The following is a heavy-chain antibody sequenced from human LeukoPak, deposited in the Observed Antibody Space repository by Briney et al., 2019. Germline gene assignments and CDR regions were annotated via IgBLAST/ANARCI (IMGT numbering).Heavy chain of an antibody. D-gene: IGHD3-10*01. Sequence: PSGTLSLTCTVSGGSISSTSYYWSWIRQPAGKGLEWIGHIYTTGSTNYNPSLKSRVTISLDTSKNHFSLKLSSVTAADTAVYYCARGAYFYGSGINWFDPWGQGTLITVSS. J-gene: IGHJ5*02. CDR1: GGSISSTSYY. CDR2: IYTTGST. CDR3: ARGAYFYGSGINWFDP. V-gene: IGHV4-61*09.